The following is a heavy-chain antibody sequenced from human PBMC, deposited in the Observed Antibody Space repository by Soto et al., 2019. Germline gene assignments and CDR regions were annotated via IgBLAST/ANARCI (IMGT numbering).Heavy chain of an antibody. CDR3: ARDRIPWYSSSSAAWWFDP. CDR2: ISAYNGNT. Sequence: ASVKVSCKASGYTFTSYGISWVRQAPGQGLEWMGWISAYNGNTNYAQKLQGRVTMTTDTSTSTAYMGLRSLRSDDTAVYYCARDRIPWYSSSSAAWWFDPWGQGTLVTVSS. D-gene: IGHD6-6*01. V-gene: IGHV1-18*04. J-gene: IGHJ5*02. CDR1: GYTFTSYG.